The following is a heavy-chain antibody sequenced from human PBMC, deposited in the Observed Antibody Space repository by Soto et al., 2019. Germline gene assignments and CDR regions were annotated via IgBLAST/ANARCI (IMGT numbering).Heavy chain of an antibody. J-gene: IGHJ6*03. D-gene: IGHD2-15*01. CDR1: GGSFSGYY. Sequence: SETLSLTCAVYGGSFSGYYWSWIRQPPGKGLEWIGEINHSGSTNYNPSLKSRVTISVDTSKNQFSLKLSSVTAADTAVYYCAGGAQGCSGGSCYPPYYYYYMDVWGKGTTVTVS. CDR2: INHSGST. V-gene: IGHV4-34*01. CDR3: AGGAQGCSGGSCYPPYYYYYMDV.